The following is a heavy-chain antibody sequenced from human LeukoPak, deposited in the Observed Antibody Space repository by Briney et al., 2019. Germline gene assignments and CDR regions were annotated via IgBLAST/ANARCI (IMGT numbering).Heavy chain of an antibody. V-gene: IGHV4-34*01. CDR3: ARLRDSSSLFDY. Sequence: SETLSLTCAVYGGSFSGYYWSWIRQPPGKGLEWIGEINHSGSTNYNPSLKSRVTISVDTSKNQFSLKLSSVTAADTAVYYCARLRDSSSLFDYWGQGTLVTVSS. CDR1: GGSFSGYY. J-gene: IGHJ4*02. D-gene: IGHD6-13*01. CDR2: INHSGST.